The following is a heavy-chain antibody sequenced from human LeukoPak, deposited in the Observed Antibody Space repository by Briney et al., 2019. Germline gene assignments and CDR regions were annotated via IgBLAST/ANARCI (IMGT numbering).Heavy chain of an antibody. CDR3: ARGRDYDILTGFDY. CDR1: GFTFSSYS. V-gene: IGHV3-21*01. J-gene: IGHJ4*02. D-gene: IGHD3-9*01. CDR2: ISSSSSYI. Sequence: GGSLRLSCAASGFTFSSYSMNWVRQAPGKGLEWVSSISSSSSYIYYADSVKGRLTISRDNAKNSLYLQMNGLRAEDTAVYYCARGRDYDILTGFDYWGQGTLVTVSS.